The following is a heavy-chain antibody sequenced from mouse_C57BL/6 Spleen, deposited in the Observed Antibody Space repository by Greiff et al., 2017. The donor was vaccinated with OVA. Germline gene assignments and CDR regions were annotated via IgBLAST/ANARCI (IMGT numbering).Heavy chain of an antibody. J-gene: IGHJ1*03. D-gene: IGHD2-13*01. CDR1: GFTFSDYG. V-gene: IGHV5-17*01. Sequence: EVMLVESGGGLVKPGGSLKLSCAASGFTFSDYGMHWVRQAPENGLEWVAYISSGSSTIYYADTVKGRFTISRDNAKNTLFLQMTSLRSEDTAMYYCARDYSNFDVWGTGTTVTVSS. CDR3: ARDYSNFDV. CDR2: ISSGSSTI.